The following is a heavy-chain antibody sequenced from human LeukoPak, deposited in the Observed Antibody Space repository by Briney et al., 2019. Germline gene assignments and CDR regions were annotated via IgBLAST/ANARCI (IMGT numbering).Heavy chain of an antibody. Sequence: SETLSLTCTVSGGPISSYYWSWIRQPAGKGLEWIGRIYTSGSTNYNPSLKSRVTMSVDTSKNQFSLKLSSVTAADTAVYYCARNQVTMVRGVPYYYYYYMDVWGKGTTVTISS. CDR3: ARNQVTMVRGVPYYYYYYMDV. CDR1: GGPISSYY. J-gene: IGHJ6*03. V-gene: IGHV4-4*07. CDR2: IYTSGST. D-gene: IGHD3-10*01.